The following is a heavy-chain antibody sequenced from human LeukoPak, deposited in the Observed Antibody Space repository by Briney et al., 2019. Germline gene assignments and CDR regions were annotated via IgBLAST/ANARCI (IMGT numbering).Heavy chain of an antibody. D-gene: IGHD3-10*01. V-gene: IGHV3-23*01. CDR2: TSGSGSST. CDR1: GFIFSSYV. CDR3: ARGLSGTYFALDY. J-gene: IGHJ4*02. Sequence: GGSLRLSCAASGFIFSSYVMDWVRQAPGKGLEWVSGTSGSGSSTYYADSVKGRFTISRDNSKHTLSLQMNSLRAEDTAVYYCARGLSGTYFALDYWGQGTRVTVSS.